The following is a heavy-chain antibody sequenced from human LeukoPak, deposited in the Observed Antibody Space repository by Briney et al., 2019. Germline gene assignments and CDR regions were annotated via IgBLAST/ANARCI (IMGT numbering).Heavy chain of an antibody. CDR3: ARLPNSGSYFDY. CDR2: INRSGRT. D-gene: IGHD1-26*01. CDR1: GGSFSGYY. V-gene: IGHV4-34*01. Sequence: PSETLSLTCAVYGGSFSGYYWSWIRQPPGKGLEWIGEINRSGRTNYSPSLKSRVTISVDTSRNQFSLKLNSVSAADTAIYYCARLPNSGSYFDYWGQGPLVTVSS. J-gene: IGHJ4*02.